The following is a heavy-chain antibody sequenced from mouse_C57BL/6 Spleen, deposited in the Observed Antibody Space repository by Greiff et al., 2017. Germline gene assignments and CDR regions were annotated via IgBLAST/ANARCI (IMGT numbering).Heavy chain of an antibody. V-gene: IGHV1-82*01. CDR1: GYAFSSSW. J-gene: IGHJ1*03. D-gene: IGHD1-1*01. CDR3: AREGTVVARV. Sequence: QVQLQQSGPELVKPGASVKISCKASGYAFSSSWMNWVKQRPGKGLEWIGRIYPGDGDTNYNGKFKGKATLTADKSSSTAYVQLSRLTSEDSAVYFCAREGTVVARVWGTGTPVTVSS. CDR2: IYPGDGDT.